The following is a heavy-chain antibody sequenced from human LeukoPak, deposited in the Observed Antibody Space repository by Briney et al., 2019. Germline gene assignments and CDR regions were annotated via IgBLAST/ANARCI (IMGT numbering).Heavy chain of an antibody. CDR3: AREPTAMIL. Sequence: SSETLSLTCTVSGGSISSYYWSWIRQPPGKGLEWIGYIYYSGSTSYNPSLKSRVTISVDTSKNQFSLKLSSVTAADTAVYYCAREPTAMILWGQGTLVTVSS. CDR2: IYYSGST. J-gene: IGHJ4*02. V-gene: IGHV4-59*12. D-gene: IGHD5-18*01. CDR1: GGSISSYY.